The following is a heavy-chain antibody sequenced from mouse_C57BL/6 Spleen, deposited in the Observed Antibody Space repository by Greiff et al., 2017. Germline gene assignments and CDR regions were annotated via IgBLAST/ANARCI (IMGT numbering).Heavy chain of an antibody. Sequence: QVQLQQSGTELVKPGASVKLSCKASGYTFTSYWMHWVKQRPGQGLEWIGNINPSNGGTNYNEKFKSKATLTVDKSSSTAYMQLSSLTSEYSAVYYCARWWGNYYAMDYWAQGTSVTVSS. V-gene: IGHV1-53*01. J-gene: IGHJ4*01. CDR1: GYTFTSYW. D-gene: IGHD1-1*02. CDR3: ARWWGNYYAMDY. CDR2: INPSNGGT.